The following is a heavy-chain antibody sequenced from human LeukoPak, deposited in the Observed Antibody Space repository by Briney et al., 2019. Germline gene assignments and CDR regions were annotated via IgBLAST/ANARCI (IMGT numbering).Heavy chain of an antibody. CDR1: TFTVSSSY. CDR3: ARVTVTTTSDYFDY. CDR2: IYSGDST. D-gene: IGHD4-17*01. V-gene: IGHV3-53*01. Sequence: PGGSLRRSCAASTFTVSSSYLSWLRQAPGKGLECVSVIYSGDSTYYADSVKGRFTISRDNYKNTLYRQMNSLRAEDTAVYYCARVTVTTTSDYFDYWGQGTLVTVSS. J-gene: IGHJ4*02.